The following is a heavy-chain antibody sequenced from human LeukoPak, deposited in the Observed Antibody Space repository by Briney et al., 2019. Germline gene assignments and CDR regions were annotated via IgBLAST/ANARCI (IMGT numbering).Heavy chain of an antibody. D-gene: IGHD6-13*01. V-gene: IGHV3-33*01. Sequence: GGSLRLSCAASGITFSSYGMHWVRQAPGKGLEWTAAIWYDGSNQYYPDSVKGRFTISRDNSKNTIYLQMNSLRIEDTAMYYCARDLSSSWSPGVWGQGTMVSVSS. CDR3: ARDLSSSWSPGV. J-gene: IGHJ3*01. CDR2: IWYDGSNQ. CDR1: GITFSSYG.